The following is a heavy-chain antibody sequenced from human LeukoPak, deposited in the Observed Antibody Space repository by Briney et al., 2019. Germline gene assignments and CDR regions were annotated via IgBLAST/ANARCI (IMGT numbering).Heavy chain of an antibody. D-gene: IGHD1-26*01. V-gene: IGHV3-15*01. CDR2: IKSKTDGGTT. CDR3: TTLVGATPGGDY. CDR1: GFTFSNAW. Sequence: GGSLRLSCAASGFTFSNAWMSWVRQAPGMGLEWVGRIKSKTDGGTTDYAAPVKGRFTISRDDSKNTLYLQMNSLKTEDTAVYYCTTLVGATPGGDYWGQGTLVTVSS. J-gene: IGHJ4*02.